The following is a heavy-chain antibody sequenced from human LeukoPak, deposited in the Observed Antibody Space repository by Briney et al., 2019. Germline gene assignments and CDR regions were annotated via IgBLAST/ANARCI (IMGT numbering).Heavy chain of an antibody. CDR2: IIPILGIA. Sequence: SVKVSCKASGGTFSSYAISWVRQAPGQGLEWMGRIIPILGIANYAQKFQGRVTITADKSTSTAYMELSSLRSDDTAVYYCARSGGWAYGDYDGFIAFDIWGQGTMVTVSS. V-gene: IGHV1-69*04. D-gene: IGHD4-17*01. J-gene: IGHJ3*02. CDR3: ARSGGWAYGDYDGFIAFDI. CDR1: GGTFSSYA.